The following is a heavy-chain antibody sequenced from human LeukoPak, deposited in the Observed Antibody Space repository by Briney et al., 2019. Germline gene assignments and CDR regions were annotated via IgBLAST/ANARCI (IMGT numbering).Heavy chain of an antibody. J-gene: IGHJ4*02. CDR1: GFIFSNYA. Sequence: GGPLRLSCAASGFIFSNYAMSWVRQAPGKGLEWVSAVGGSGKTYYADSVKGRFTISRDNSKNTVYLQMNNLRAEDTAVYYCAKEEWDSSLGYFEYWGRGTLVTVSS. CDR3: AKEEWDSSLGYFEY. D-gene: IGHD1-26*01. CDR2: VGGSGKT. V-gene: IGHV3-23*01.